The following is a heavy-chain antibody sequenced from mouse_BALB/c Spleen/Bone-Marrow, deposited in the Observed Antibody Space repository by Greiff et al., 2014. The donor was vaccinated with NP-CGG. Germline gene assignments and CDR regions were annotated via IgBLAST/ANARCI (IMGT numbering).Heavy chain of an antibody. Sequence: QVQLKESGAELVRPGVSVKISCKGSGYTFTDYAMHWVKQSHEKGLEWIGVISNYYGNTNYNQKFKGKATMTADKSSSTAYMQLAKLRSQNSEVYYCARWGYRYEGYYAMDYWGQGTSVTVSS. CDR1: GYTFTDYA. D-gene: IGHD2-14*01. J-gene: IGHJ4*01. CDR3: ARWGYRYEGYYAMDY. CDR2: ISNYYGNT. V-gene: IGHV1S137*01.